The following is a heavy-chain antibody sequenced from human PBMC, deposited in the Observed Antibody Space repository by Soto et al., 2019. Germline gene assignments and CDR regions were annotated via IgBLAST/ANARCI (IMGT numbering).Heavy chain of an antibody. CDR3: ANTPPTYEATVEQQFQH. CDR2: ISGSGGST. Sequence: GGSLRLSCAASGFTFSSYAMSWVRQAPGKGLEWVSAISGSGGSTYYADSVKGRFTISRDNSKNTLYLQMNSLRAEDTAVYYCANTPPTYEATVEQQFQHWGQGTLVTVSS. V-gene: IGHV3-23*01. D-gene: IGHD3-16*01. CDR1: GFTFSSYA. J-gene: IGHJ1*01.